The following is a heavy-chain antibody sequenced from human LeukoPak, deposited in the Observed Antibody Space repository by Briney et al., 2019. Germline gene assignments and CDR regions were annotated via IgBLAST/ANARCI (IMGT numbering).Heavy chain of an antibody. Sequence: SETLSLTCTVSGGSISSGHYYWSWIRQPPGTGLEWIGYIYYSGSTYYTSSLKSPVTISVDTSKNQFSLKLISVTAADTAVYYCARYMLATTGNAFDIWGQGTMVTVSS. V-gene: IGHV4-30-4*01. CDR3: ARYMLATTGNAFDI. CDR1: GGSISSGHYY. J-gene: IGHJ3*02. CDR2: IYYSGST. D-gene: IGHD5-12*01.